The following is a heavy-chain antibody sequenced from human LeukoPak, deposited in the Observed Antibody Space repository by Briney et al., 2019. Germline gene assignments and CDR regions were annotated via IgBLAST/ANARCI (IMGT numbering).Heavy chain of an antibody. CDR2: IYYSGST. Sequence: SETLSLTCTVSGGSISSYYWSWIRQPPGKGLEWIGYIYYSGSTNYNPSLKSRVTISVDTSKNQFSLKLSSVTAADTAVYYCARGWYYYDSSGFREIDYWGQGTLVTVSS. J-gene: IGHJ4*02. D-gene: IGHD3-22*01. CDR1: GGSISSYY. CDR3: ARGWYYYDSSGFREIDY. V-gene: IGHV4-59*12.